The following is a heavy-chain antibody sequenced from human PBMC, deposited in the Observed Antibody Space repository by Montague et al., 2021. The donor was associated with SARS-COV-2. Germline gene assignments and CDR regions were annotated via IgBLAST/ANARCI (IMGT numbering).Heavy chain of an antibody. CDR1: GGSIGSYY. V-gene: IGHV4-59*13. J-gene: IGHJ5*02. D-gene: IGHD1-20*01. CDR2: IFHSRIT. CDR3: ARTEYNWNDWFDP. Sequence: SETLSLTCTVSGGSIGSYYWSWIRQSPGKGLEWIGYIFHSRITDYNPSLKSRVTISVDMSKNQFTLQLNSVTAADSAVYYCARTEYNWNDWFDPWGQGTLVTVSS.